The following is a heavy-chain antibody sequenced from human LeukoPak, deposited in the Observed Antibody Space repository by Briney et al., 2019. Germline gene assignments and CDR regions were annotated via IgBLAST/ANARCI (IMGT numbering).Heavy chain of an antibody. CDR1: GFTLSSYS. CDR3: ARGPETYYYDSSSYY. J-gene: IGHJ4*02. CDR2: ISSSSSYI. Sequence: GGSLRLSCAASGFTLSSYSMNWVRQAPGKGLEWVSSISSSSSYIYYADSVKGRFTISRDNAKSTLYLQMNSLRVEDTAVYYCARGPETYYYDSSSYYWGQGTVVTVSS. V-gene: IGHV3-21*01. D-gene: IGHD3-22*01.